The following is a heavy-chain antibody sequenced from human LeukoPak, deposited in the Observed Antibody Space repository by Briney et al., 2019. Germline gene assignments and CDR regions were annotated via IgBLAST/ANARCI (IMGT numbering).Heavy chain of an antibody. CDR2: INPSGGST. CDR3: ARDGIMDILTGAFYYMDV. J-gene: IGHJ6*03. D-gene: IGHD3-9*01. V-gene: IGHV1-46*01. Sequence: ASVKVSCKASGYTFTSYYMHWVRQAPGQGLEWMGIINPSGGSTSYAQKFQGRVTMTRDTSTSTVYMELGSLRSEDTAVYYCARDGIMDILTGAFYYMDVWGKGTTVTISS. CDR1: GYTFTSYY.